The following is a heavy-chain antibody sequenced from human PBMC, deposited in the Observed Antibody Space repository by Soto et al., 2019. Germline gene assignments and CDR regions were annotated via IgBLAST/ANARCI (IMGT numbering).Heavy chain of an antibody. J-gene: IGHJ4*02. D-gene: IGHD5-18*01. CDR3: ARDRPLGVHTYVCDY. CDR1: GFTFSSYG. V-gene: IGHV3-48*02. Sequence: EVQLVESGGDLVQPGGSLRLSCAASGFTFSSYGMNWVRQAPGKGLEWVSHISSSTSVIYYADSVKGRFTISRDNAKNSLFLQMNSLRDEDTAMYYCARDRPLGVHTYVCDYWGQGTLVTVSS. CDR2: ISSSTSVI.